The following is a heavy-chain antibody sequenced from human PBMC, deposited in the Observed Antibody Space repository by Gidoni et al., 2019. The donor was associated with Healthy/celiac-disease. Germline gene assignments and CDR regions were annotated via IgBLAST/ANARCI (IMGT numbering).Heavy chain of an antibody. CDR2: IYHSGST. Sequence: QVQLQESGPGLVKPSGTLSLTCAVSGGSISSSNWWSWVRQPPGQGLEWIGEIYHSGSTNYNPSLKSRVTISVDKSKNQFSLKLSSVTAADTAVYYCARVRGDYYDSSGYYEHRRHYYYYYGMDVWGQGTTVTVSS. J-gene: IGHJ6*02. CDR1: GGSISSSNW. CDR3: ARVRGDYYDSSGYYEHRRHYYYYYGMDV. V-gene: IGHV4-4*02. D-gene: IGHD3-22*01.